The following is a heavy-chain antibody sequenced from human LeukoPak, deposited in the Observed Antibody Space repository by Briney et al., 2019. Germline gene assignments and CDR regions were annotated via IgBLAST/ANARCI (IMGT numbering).Heavy chain of an antibody. V-gene: IGHV5-51*01. Sequence: GESLKISCKGSGYSFVSYWIGWVRQMPGKGLEWMGIISPGDSDTEYSPSFQGQVTFSADKSTRTAFLQWSSLKASDTAMYYCARSLDSTVDYWGQGTLVTVSS. CDR2: ISPGDSDT. J-gene: IGHJ4*02. CDR1: GYSFVSYW. D-gene: IGHD3-22*01. CDR3: ARSLDSTVDY.